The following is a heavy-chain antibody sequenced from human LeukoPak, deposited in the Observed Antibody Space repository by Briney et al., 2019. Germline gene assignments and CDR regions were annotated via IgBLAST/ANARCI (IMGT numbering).Heavy chain of an antibody. CDR1: GYTFTGYY. J-gene: IGHJ6*03. CDR2: INPNSGGT. CDR3: AREGSGSYFGVNGYYYYMDV. V-gene: IGHV1-2*02. D-gene: IGHD1-26*01. Sequence: GASVKVSCKASGYTFTGYYMHWVRQAPGQGLEWMGWINPNSGGTNYAQKFQGRVTMTRDTSISTAYMELSRLRSDDTAVYYCAREGSGSYFGVNGYYYYMDVWGKGTTVTVSS.